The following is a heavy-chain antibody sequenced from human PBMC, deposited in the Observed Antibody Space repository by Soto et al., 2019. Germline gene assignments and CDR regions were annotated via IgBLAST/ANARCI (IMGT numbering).Heavy chain of an antibody. CDR3: ATGSYPYGPYYFDY. D-gene: IGHD3-10*01. V-gene: IGHV1-24*01. J-gene: IGHJ4*02. CDR1: GYTLTELS. Sequence: GASVKVSCKVSGYTLTELSMHWVRQAPGKGLEWMGGFDPEDGETIYAQKFQGRVTMTEDTSTDTAYTELSSLRSEDTAVYYCATGSYPYGPYYFDYWGQGTLVTVSS. CDR2: FDPEDGET.